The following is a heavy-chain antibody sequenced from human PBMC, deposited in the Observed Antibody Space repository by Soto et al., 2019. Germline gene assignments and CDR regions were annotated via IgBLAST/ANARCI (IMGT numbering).Heavy chain of an antibody. CDR2: INHTGST. Sequence: PSETLSLTCAVYGGSFSGYSWTWIRQPPGTGLKWIGEINHTGSTNYNPSLKSRVTISVDTSKNQFSLKLSSVTAADTAVYYCARGTYFAGLGYYYYYGMDVRGQGTTVTVSS. D-gene: IGHD3-9*01. J-gene: IGHJ6*02. CDR1: GGSFSGYS. V-gene: IGHV4-34*01. CDR3: ARGTYFAGLGYYYYYGMDV.